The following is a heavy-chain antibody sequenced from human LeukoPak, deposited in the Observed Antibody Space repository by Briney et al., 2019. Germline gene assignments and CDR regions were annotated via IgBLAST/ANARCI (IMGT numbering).Heavy chain of an antibody. CDR2: ISDSGSTI. J-gene: IGHJ4*02. CDR1: GFTFSDYY. D-gene: IGHD1-26*01. CDR3: ARESHVSREDS. V-gene: IGHV3-11*01. Sequence: PGGSLRLSCAASGFTFSDYYMSWIRQAPGKGLEWVSYISDSGSTIYYADSVKGRFTISRDNAKNSLYLQVNSLRAEDTAVYYCARESHVSREDSWGQGTLVTVSS.